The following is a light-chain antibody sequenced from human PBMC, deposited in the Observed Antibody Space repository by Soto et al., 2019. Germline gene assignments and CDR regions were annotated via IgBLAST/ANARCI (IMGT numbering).Light chain of an antibody. J-gene: IGLJ1*01. CDR1: SSDVGGYNY. CDR3: CSYAGSPRYV. CDR2: DVS. Sequence: QSALTQPRSVSGSPGQSVTISCTGTSSDVGGYNYVSWYQQHPGKAPKVRIYDVSERPSGVPDRFSGSKSGNTASLTISGLQAEDEDDYYCCSYAGSPRYVLGTGTKVTVL. V-gene: IGLV2-11*01.